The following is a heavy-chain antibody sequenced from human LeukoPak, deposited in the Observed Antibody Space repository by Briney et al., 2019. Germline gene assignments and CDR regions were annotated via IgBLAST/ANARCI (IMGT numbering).Heavy chain of an antibody. CDR3: TTVYDSSGYRFDP. CDR2: IKSETDGGTT. D-gene: IGHD3-22*01. V-gene: IGHV3-15*01. Sequence: GGSLRLSCAASGFTFSNAWMSWVRQAPGKGLNWVARIKSETDGGTTDYAAPVKGRFTISRDDSKNTLYLQMNSLKTEDTAVYFCTTVYDSSGYRFDPWGEGTLVTVPS. CDR1: GFTFSNAW. J-gene: IGHJ5*02.